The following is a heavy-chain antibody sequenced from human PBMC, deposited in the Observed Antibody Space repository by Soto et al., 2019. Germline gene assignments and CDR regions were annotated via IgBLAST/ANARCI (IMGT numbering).Heavy chain of an antibody. D-gene: IGHD3-22*01. CDR1: GDSISGYY. CDR2: IYYRGST. J-gene: IGHJ4*02. V-gene: IGHV4-59*01. Sequence: SETLSLTCSVSGDSISGYYWSWIRQPPGKGVEWIGYIYYRGSTNYNPSLKSRVTISVDPSKNQFSLKLSSVTAADTAVYYCARGGHFGRDFYDSGAYYFGYWGQGTLVTVSS. CDR3: ARGGHFGRDFYDSGAYYFGY.